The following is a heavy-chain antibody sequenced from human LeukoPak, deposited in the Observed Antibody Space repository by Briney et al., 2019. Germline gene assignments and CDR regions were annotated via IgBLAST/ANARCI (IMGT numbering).Heavy chain of an antibody. D-gene: IGHD6-13*01. CDR1: GFTFSNYA. CDR2: ISGSSSSI. J-gene: IGHJ6*03. Sequence: GGSLRLSCAASGFTFSNYAMTWVRQAPGKGLEWVSYISGSSSSIYYADSVKGRFTISRDNAKNSLSLQMNSLRAEDTAVYYCAGGPPIADLWGYYYYYMDVWGKGTTVTVSS. V-gene: IGHV3-48*04. CDR3: AGGPPIADLWGYYYYYMDV.